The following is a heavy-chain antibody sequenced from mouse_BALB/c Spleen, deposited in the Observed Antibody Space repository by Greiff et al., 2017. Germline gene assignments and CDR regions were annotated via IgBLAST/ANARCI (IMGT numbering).Heavy chain of an antibody. V-gene: IGHV1S56*01. CDR3: ARSGRYDGIDYYAMDY. Sequence: VKLVESGPELVKPGASVRISCKASGYTFTSYYIHWVKQRPGQGLEWIGWIYPGNVNTKYNEKFKGKATLTADKSSSTAYMQLSSLTSEDSAVYFCARSGRYDGIDYYAMDYWGQGTSVTVSS. CDR1: GYTFTSYY. J-gene: IGHJ4*01. D-gene: IGHD2-14*01. CDR2: IYPGNVNT.